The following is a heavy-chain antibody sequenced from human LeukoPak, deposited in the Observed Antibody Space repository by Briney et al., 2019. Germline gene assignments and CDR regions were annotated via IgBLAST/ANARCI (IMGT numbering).Heavy chain of an antibody. CDR2: IRYDGSDT. Sequence: GGSLRLSCVASGFTLSRYGMNWVRQVPGKGLEGVAFIRYDGSDTFFADSVKGRCTISRDNSKNTLFLQMNSLRLEDTAVYHCAKDSFGDYVWGTYRAIDHWGQGTLVTVSS. CDR3: AKDSFGDYVWGTYRAIDH. V-gene: IGHV3-30*02. D-gene: IGHD3-16*01. CDR1: GFTLSRYG. J-gene: IGHJ4*02.